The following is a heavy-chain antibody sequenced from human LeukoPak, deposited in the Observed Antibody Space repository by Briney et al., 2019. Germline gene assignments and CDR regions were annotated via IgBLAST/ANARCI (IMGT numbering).Heavy chain of an antibody. V-gene: IGHV4-39*07. Sequence: PSETLSLTCTVSGGSISSSSYYWGWIRQPPGKGLEWIGSIYYSGSTYYNPSLKSRATISVDTSKNQFSLKVSSVTAADTAVYYCARDVLPQDYWGQGTLVTVSS. CDR2: IYYSGST. D-gene: IGHD2-15*01. J-gene: IGHJ4*02. CDR1: GGSISSSSYY. CDR3: ARDVLPQDY.